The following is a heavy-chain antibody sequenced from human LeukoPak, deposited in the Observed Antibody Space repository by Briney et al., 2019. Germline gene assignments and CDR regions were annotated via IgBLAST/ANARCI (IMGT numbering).Heavy chain of an antibody. J-gene: IGHJ3*02. CDR3: AASPGYCSGGSCYNDAFDI. V-gene: IGHV1-58*02. D-gene: IGHD2-15*01. CDR2: IVVGSGNT. CDR1: GFTFTSSA. Sequence: GASVKVSCKASGFTFTSSAMQWVRQARGQRLEWIGRIVVGSGNTNYAQKFQERVTITRDMSTSTAYMELSSLRSEDTAVYYCAASPGYCSGGSCYNDAFDIWGQGTMVTVSS.